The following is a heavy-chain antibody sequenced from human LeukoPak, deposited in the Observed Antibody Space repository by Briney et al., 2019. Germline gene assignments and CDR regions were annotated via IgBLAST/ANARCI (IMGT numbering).Heavy chain of an antibody. CDR2: ISYDGGSK. D-gene: IGHD6-13*01. V-gene: IGHV3-30-3*01. CDR3: ARDNGRSSTPSGMDV. J-gene: IGHJ6*02. Sequence: PGGSLRLSCAASGFTFSSYAMHWVRQAPGKGLEWVAVISYDGGSKYYADSVKGRFTISRDNSKDTLYLQMNSLRAEDTAVYYCARDNGRSSTPSGMDVWGQGTTVTVSS. CDR1: GFTFSSYA.